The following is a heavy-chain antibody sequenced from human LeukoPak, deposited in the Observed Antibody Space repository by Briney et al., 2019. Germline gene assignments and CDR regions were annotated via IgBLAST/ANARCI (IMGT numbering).Heavy chain of an antibody. V-gene: IGHV4-39*01. CDR2: IYYSGST. CDR1: GGSISSSSYY. CDR3: ARLNLLLWFGELTEVRAFDY. Sequence: SETLSLTCTVSGGSISSSSYYWGWIRQPPGKGLEWIGSIYYSGSTYYNPSLKSRVTISVDTSKNQFSLKLSSVTAADTAVYYCARLNLLLWFGELTEVRAFDYWGQGTLVTVSS. D-gene: IGHD3-10*01. J-gene: IGHJ4*02.